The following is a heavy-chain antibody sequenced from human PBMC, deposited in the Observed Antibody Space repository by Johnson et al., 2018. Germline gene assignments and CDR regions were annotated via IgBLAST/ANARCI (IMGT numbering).Heavy chain of an antibody. D-gene: IGHD1-26*01. CDR1: GYSFTSYW. CDR2: IYPGDSNT. Sequence: VQLVESGAEVKKSGESLKISCKGSGYSFTSYWIGWVRQMPGKGLEWMGIIYPGDSNTRYSPSFQGQVTISADKSINTAYLQWSSLKASDTAMYYCARHSIDAPCGRDCVFDYWGPGTLVTVSS. CDR3: ARHSIDAPCGRDCVFDY. V-gene: IGHV5-51*01. J-gene: IGHJ4*02.